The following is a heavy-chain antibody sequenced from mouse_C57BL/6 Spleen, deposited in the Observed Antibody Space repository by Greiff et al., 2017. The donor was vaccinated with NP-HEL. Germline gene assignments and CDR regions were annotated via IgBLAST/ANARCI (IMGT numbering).Heavy chain of an antibody. CDR3: ASEDYYGFNC. CDR2: IDPSDSYT. Sequence: QVQLQQPGAELVMPGASVKLSCKASGYTFTSYWMHWVKQRPGQGLEWIGEIDPSDSYTNYNQKFKGKSTLTVDKSSSTAYMQLSSLTSEDSADCYCASEDYYGFNCWGNGTTLTVSS. V-gene: IGHV1-69*01. J-gene: IGHJ2*01. D-gene: IGHD1-1*01. CDR1: GYTFTSYW.